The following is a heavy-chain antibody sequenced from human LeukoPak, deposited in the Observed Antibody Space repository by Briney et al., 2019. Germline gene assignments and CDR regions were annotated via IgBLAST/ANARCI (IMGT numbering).Heavy chain of an antibody. CDR3: ARDPMTTVKASGNWFDP. V-gene: IGHV1-69*05. J-gene: IGHJ5*02. D-gene: IGHD4-11*01. Sequence: ASVKVSCKASGGTFSSYAISWVRQAPGQGLEWMGGIIPIFGTANYAQKFQGRVTMTRDTSTSTVYMELSSLRSEDTAVYYCARDPMTTVKASGNWFDPWGQGTLVTVSS. CDR2: IIPIFGTA. CDR1: GGTFSSYA.